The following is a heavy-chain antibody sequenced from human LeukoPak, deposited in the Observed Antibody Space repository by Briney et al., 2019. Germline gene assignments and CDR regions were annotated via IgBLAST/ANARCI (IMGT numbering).Heavy chain of an antibody. D-gene: IGHD3-10*01. V-gene: IGHV3-7*01. J-gene: IGHJ4*02. CDR2: INQDGTEK. CDR3: AKLAKYFYGSETYYFFEH. Sequence: AGGSLRLSCVASGFRFTTYWMGWVRRAPGKGLEWVANINQDGTEKYYVDSVKGRFTISRDNAKNSLFLQMNSLRVEDTAVYYCAKLAKYFYGSETYYFFEHWGQGTPVTASS. CDR1: GFRFTTYW.